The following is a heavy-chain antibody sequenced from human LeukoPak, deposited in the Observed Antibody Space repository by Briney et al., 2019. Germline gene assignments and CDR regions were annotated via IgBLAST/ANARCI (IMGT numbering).Heavy chain of an antibody. J-gene: IGHJ5*02. V-gene: IGHV4-4*07. CDR3: ARGRREYCSSTSCSQYNWFDP. CDR2: IYTSGST. D-gene: IGHD2-2*01. Sequence: SETLSLTCTVSGGSISSYYWSWIRQPAGKGLEWIGRIYTSGSTNYNPSLKSRVTMSVDTSKNQFSLKLSSVTAADTAVYYCARGRREYCSSTSCSQYNWFDPWGQGTLVTVSS. CDR1: GGSISSYY.